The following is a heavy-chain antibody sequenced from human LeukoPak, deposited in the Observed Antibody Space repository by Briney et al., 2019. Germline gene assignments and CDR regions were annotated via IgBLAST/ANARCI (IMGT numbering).Heavy chain of an antibody. CDR1: GFTFSNYW. D-gene: IGHD4-23*01. J-gene: IGHJ4*02. CDR2: INRGGSAT. Sequence: TGGSLRLSCAASGFTFSNYWMHWVRQAPGKGLVWVSRINRGGSATTYADSVKGRFTISGDNARHTLYLQMNSLRAEDMAVYYCTREYGGFDYWGQGTLVTVSS. CDR3: TREYGGFDY. V-gene: IGHV3-74*01.